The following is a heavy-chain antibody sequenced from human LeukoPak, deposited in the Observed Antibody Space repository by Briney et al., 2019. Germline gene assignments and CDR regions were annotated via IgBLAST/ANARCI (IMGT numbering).Heavy chain of an antibody. CDR1: GFAFSTYS. CDR2: IISSGNYI. D-gene: IGHD5/OR15-5a*01. J-gene: IGHJ4*02. CDR3: ARGLGPVDY. V-gene: IGHV3-21*01. Sequence: GGSLRLSCAASGFAFSTYSMTWVRQAPGKGLEWVSSIISSGNYIYYADSVRGRFTISRDNAKNSLYLQMNSLGAEDTAVYYCARGLGPVDYWGQGTLVTVSS.